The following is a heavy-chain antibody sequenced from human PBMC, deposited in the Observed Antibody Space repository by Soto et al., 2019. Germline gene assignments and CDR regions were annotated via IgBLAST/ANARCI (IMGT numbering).Heavy chain of an antibody. J-gene: IGHJ6*02. D-gene: IGHD3-3*01. CDR3: ARVELRFLEWLSPYGMDV. CDR1: GFTFSSYG. CDR2: IWYDGSNK. Sequence: QVQLVESGGGVVQPGRSLRLSCAASGFTFSSYGMHWVRQAPGKGLEWVAVIWYDGSNKYYADSVKGRFTISRDNSKNTLYLQMNSLRAEDTAVYYCARVELRFLEWLSPYGMDVWGQGTTVTVSS. V-gene: IGHV3-33*01.